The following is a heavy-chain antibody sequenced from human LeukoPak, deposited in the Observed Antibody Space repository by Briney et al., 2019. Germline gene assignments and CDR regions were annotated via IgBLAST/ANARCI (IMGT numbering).Heavy chain of an antibody. CDR1: GDTFTGYY. D-gene: IGHD2-2*01. CDR2: INPNSGGT. Sequence: GASVKVSCKASGDTFTGYYIHWVRQAPGQGLEWMGWINPNSGGTNYAQKFQGRVTMTRDTSISTAYMELSRLRSDDTAIYYCARHASPYYFDYWGQGTLVTVSS. J-gene: IGHJ4*02. V-gene: IGHV1-2*02. CDR3: ARHASPYYFDY.